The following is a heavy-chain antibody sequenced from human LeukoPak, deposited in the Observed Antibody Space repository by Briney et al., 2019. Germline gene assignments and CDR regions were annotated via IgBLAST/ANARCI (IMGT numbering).Heavy chain of an antibody. CDR1: GFTFSSYW. D-gene: IGHD3-16*01. CDR3: ARDLSEFLIDY. Sequence: PGGSLRLSCAASGFTFSSYWMSWVSHAPGKGLEWVANIKQDGSEKYYVDSVKGRFTISRDNAKSSLYLQMNSLRAEDTAVYYCARDLSEFLIDYWGQGTLVTVSS. V-gene: IGHV3-7*03. J-gene: IGHJ4*02. CDR2: IKQDGSEK.